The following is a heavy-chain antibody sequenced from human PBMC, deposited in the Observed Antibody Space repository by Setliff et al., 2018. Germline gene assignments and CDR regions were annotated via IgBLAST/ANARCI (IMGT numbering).Heavy chain of an antibody. J-gene: IGHJ6*01. CDR3: ARGLGFTMVRGVNPDQERYYYYGMDV. Sequence: SVKVSCKASGGTFSSYAISWVRQAPGQGLEWMGGIIPILGIANYAQKFQGRVTITADKSTSTAYMELSSLRSEDTAVYYCARGLGFTMVRGVNPDQERYYYYGMDVWGQGTTVTVSS. CDR1: GGTFSSYA. D-gene: IGHD3-10*01. CDR2: IIPILGIA. V-gene: IGHV1-69*10.